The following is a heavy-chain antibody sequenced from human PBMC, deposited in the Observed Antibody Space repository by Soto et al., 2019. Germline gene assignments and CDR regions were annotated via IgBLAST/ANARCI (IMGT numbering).Heavy chain of an antibody. CDR1: GLNFSGAA. Sequence: KRSCETSGLNFSGAAMHWARQASGKGLEWVGRIRSRPHNYATTYAASVEGRFTISRDDSKNTVYLQMNGLKTDDTAMYYCTTERDYWGRGTLVTVSS. CDR2: IRSRPHNYAT. CDR3: TTERDY. V-gene: IGHV3-73*01. J-gene: IGHJ4*02.